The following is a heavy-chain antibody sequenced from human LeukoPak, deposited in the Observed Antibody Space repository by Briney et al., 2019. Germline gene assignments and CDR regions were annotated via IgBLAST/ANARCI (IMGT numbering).Heavy chain of an antibody. CDR1: GFTFSSYW. J-gene: IGHJ5*02. Sequence: GGSLRLSCAASGFTFSSYWMHWVRQAPGKGLVWVSRINSDGSSTSYADSVKGRFTISRDNAKNTLYLQMSSLRAEDTAVYYCARTAPAAIYWFDPWGQGTLVTVSS. CDR3: ARTAPAAIYWFDP. V-gene: IGHV3-74*01. CDR2: INSDGSST. D-gene: IGHD2-2*02.